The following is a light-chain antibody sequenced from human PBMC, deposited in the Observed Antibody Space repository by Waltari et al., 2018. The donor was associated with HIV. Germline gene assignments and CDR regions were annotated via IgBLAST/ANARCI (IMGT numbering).Light chain of an antibody. J-gene: IGLJ1*01. CDR1: SLRTYY. Sequence: SSDLTQDPGVSVALGQTVRITCQGDSLRTYYAAWYQQKPGKAPTLVVYGSNNRPAGVPDRFSGSTAGNTASLTIPGAQAVDEADYYCGSRDSSGYSFGFGPGTKVTVL. V-gene: IGLV3-19*01. CDR3: GSRDSSGYSFG. CDR2: GSN.